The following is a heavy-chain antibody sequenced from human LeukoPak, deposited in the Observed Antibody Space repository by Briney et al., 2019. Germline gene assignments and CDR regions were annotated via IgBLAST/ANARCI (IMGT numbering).Heavy chain of an antibody. J-gene: IGHJ4*02. CDR3: ARLAYGSGSPFDY. V-gene: IGHV4-39*01. CDR2: IHYGGST. CDR1: GGSISNSNYY. D-gene: IGHD3-10*01. Sequence: PSETLSLTCTVSGGSISNSNYYWGWLRQPPGKGLEWIGSIHYGGSTYYNPSLKSRVTISVDTSKNQFSLKLSSVTAADTAVYYCARLAYGSGSPFDYWGQGTLVTVSS.